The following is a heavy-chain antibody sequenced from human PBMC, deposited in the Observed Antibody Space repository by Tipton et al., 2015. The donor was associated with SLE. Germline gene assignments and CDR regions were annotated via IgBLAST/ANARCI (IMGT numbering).Heavy chain of an antibody. Sequence: LRLSCSVSGGSISSGRYYCSWLRQHPGKGLEWIGYIYYSGSTYYNPSLESRVTISVDTSNNQFSLKLTSVTAADTAVYYCAKRNDFWSGYYGYYYGMDVWGQGTTVTVSS. CDR1: GGSISSGRYY. D-gene: IGHD3-3*01. J-gene: IGHJ6*02. V-gene: IGHV4-31*03. CDR3: AKRNDFWSGYYGYYYGMDV. CDR2: IYYSGST.